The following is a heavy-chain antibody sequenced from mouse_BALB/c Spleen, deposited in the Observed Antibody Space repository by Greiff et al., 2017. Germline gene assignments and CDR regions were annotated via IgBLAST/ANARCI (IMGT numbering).Heavy chain of an antibody. CDR3: ARREGNYDYDAFAY. CDR1: GYSFTGYY. V-gene: IGHV1-26*01. D-gene: IGHD2-4*01. CDR2: VNPNNGGT. Sequence: VQLQQSGPELVKPGASMKISCKASGYSFTGYYMHWVKQSHGKSLEWIGRVNPNNGGTSYNQKFKGKAILTVDKSSSTAYMELRSLTSEDSAVYYCARREGNYDYDAFAYWGQGTLVTVSA. J-gene: IGHJ3*01.